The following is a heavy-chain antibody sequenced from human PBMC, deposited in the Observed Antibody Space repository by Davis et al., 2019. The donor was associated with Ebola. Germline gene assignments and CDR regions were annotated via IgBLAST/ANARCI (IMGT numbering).Heavy chain of an antibody. CDR3: AKDKVPNNGWYYFDS. V-gene: IGHV3-30*02. CDR1: GLTFTGYA. CDR2: IRFDGSNK. Sequence: GESLKISCAASGLTFTGYAMHWVRQAPGKGLEWVAIIRFDGSNKYYADSVKGRFTISRDNSKNTLYLQMNSLRVEDTAVFYCAKDKVPNNGWYYFDSWGQGTLVTVSS. D-gene: IGHD6-19*01. J-gene: IGHJ4*02.